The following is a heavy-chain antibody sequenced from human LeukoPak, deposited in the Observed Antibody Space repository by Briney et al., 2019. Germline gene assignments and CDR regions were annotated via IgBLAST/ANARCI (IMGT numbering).Heavy chain of an antibody. CDR3: ARGGNWFDP. Sequence: GGSLRLSCAASGFTFSSHGMHWVRQAPGKGLEWVAVISYDGSNKYYADSVKGRFTISRDNAKNALYLQMNSLRAEDTANYYCARGGNWFDPWGQGTLVTVSS. V-gene: IGHV3-30*03. CDR1: GFTFSSHG. CDR2: ISYDGSNK. D-gene: IGHD3-16*01. J-gene: IGHJ5*02.